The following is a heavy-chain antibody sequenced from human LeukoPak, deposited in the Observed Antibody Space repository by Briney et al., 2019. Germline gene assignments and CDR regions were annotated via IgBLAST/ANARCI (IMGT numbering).Heavy chain of an antibody. J-gene: IGHJ3*02. CDR2: ISAYNGNT. CDR3: ARRGSSGYGVVPPLDI. D-gene: IGHD3-22*01. V-gene: IGHV1-18*01. CDR1: GYTFTSYG. Sequence: ASAKVSCKASGYTFTSYGISWVRQAPGQGLEWMGWISAYNGNTNYAQKLQGRVTMTTDTSTSTAYMELRSLRSDDTAVYYCARRGSSGYGVVPPLDIWGQGTMVTVSS.